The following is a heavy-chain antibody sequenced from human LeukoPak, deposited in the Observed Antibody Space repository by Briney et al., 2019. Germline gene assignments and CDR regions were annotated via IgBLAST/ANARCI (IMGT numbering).Heavy chain of an antibody. V-gene: IGHV7-4-1*02. CDR2: INTNTGNP. J-gene: IGHJ4*02. D-gene: IGHD6-13*01. Sequence: ASVKVSCKASGYTFTSYAMNWVRQSPGQGLEWMGWINTNTGNPTYAQGFTGRFVFSLDTSVSTAYLQISSLKAEDTAVYYCARDRLLIQQQPVWGGYWGQGTLVTVSS. CDR3: ARDRLLIQQQPVWGGY. CDR1: GYTFTSYA.